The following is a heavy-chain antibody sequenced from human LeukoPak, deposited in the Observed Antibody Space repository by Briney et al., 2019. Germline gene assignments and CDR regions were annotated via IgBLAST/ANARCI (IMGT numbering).Heavy chain of an antibody. CDR2: ISCSGGST. V-gene: IGHV3-23*01. CDR1: GFPFSSYA. CDR3: AKGPPGAMVTN. Sequence: PGGSLRLSCAASGFPFSSYAMRWVRQAPGKGLEWVSAISCSGGSTYYADSEKGRYTISRDNSKTTLYLQMSSLRAEETAVYYCAKGPPGAMVTNWGQGTLVTVSS. J-gene: IGHJ4*02. D-gene: IGHD5-18*01.